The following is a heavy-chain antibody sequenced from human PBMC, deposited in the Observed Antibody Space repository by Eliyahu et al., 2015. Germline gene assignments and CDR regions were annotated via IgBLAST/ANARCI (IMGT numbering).Heavy chain of an antibody. CDR3: AKFGKPSNRQYFDL. D-gene: IGHD1-14*01. J-gene: IGHJ2*01. CDR1: GGYVGNPEYY. V-gene: IGHV4-61*02. CDR2: IHDSGTT. Sequence: QVQLQESGPGMVKPSQTLTLTCRVSGGYVGNPEYYWAWIRQPAGKPLEWMGRIHDSGTTKYNPALNGRVGIFIDSANNEFSLEMTSLTDADTAVYYCAKFGKPSNRQYFDLWGRGTSVTVS.